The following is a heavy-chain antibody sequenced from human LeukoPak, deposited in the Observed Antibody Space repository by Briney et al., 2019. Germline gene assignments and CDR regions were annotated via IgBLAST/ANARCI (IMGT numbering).Heavy chain of an antibody. CDR2: INPNSGGT. CDR3: ARGMTLRITMIVVDDAFDI. J-gene: IGHJ3*02. CDR1: GYTFTGYY. Sequence: ASVKVSCKASGYTFTGYYMHWVRQAPGQGLEWMGWINPNSGGTNYAQKFQGRVTMTRDTSISTAYMELSRLRPDDTAVYYCARGMTLRITMIVVDDAFDIWGQGTMVTVSS. V-gene: IGHV1-2*02. D-gene: IGHD3-22*01.